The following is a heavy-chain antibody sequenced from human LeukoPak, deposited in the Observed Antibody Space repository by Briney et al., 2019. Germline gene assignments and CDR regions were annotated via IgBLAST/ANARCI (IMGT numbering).Heavy chain of an antibody. V-gene: IGHV6-1*01. CDR1: GDSVSNNSAA. J-gene: IGHJ6*02. Sequence: SQTLSLTCAISGDSVSNNSAAWNWIRQSPSRGLEWLGRTYYRSKWYNDYAVSVKSRITINPDTSKNQFSLQLNSVTPEDTAVYYCARVREYSSGYRYYYGMDVWGQGTTVTVSS. CDR2: TYYRSKWYN. D-gene: IGHD6-19*01. CDR3: ARVREYSSGYRYYYGMDV.